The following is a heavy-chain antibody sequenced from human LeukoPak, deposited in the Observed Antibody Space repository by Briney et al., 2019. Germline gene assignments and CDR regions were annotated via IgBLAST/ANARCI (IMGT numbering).Heavy chain of an antibody. V-gene: IGHV4-34*01. J-gene: IGHJ6*03. CDR2: INHSGST. CDR3: ARGHYDILTGYSYYYYYYMDV. D-gene: IGHD3-9*01. CDR1: GGSFSGYY. Sequence: PSETLSLTCAVYGGSFSGYYWSWIRQPPGKGLEWIGEINHSGSTNYNPSLKNRVTISVDTSKNQFSLKLSSVTAADTAVYYCARGHYDILTGYSYYYYYYMDVWGKGTTVTVSS.